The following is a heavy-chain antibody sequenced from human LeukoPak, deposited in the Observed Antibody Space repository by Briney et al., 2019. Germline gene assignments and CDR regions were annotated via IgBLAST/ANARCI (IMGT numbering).Heavy chain of an antibody. V-gene: IGHV1-46*01. J-gene: IGHJ4*02. Sequence: ASAKVSCKASGYTFTSYYMHWVRQAPGQGLEWMGIINPSGGSTSYAQKFQGRVTMARDTSTSTVYMELSSLRSEDTAVYYCARDPLCGGDCYIPTYYFVYWGQGTLVTVSS. D-gene: IGHD2-21*02. CDR3: ARDPLCGGDCYIPTYYFVY. CDR1: GYTFTSYY. CDR2: INPSGGST.